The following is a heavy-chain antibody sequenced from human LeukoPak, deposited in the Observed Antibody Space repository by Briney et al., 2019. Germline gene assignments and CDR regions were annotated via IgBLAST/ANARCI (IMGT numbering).Heavy chain of an antibody. CDR1: GVSISPYY. CDR2: IHTSGSN. D-gene: IGHD3-3*01. CDR3: ARLSAAVHLGAFDL. V-gene: IGHV4-4*09. Sequence: PSETLSLTCPVSGVSISPYYWAWIRQPPGKGLEWIGYIHTSGSNNQYPSLKSRVTISVDKSKNHFSLRLTSVTAADTAVYYCARLSAAVHLGAFDLWGQGTMVTVSS. J-gene: IGHJ3*01.